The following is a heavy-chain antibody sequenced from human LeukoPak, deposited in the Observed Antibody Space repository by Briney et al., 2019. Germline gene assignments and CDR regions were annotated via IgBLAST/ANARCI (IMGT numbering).Heavy chain of an antibody. J-gene: IGHJ3*02. CDR1: GGSFSGYY. CDR3: ARRAYYYGSGSARPNAFDI. CDR2: INHSGST. D-gene: IGHD3-10*01. Sequence: SETLSLTCAVYGGSFSGYYWSWIRQPPGKGLEWIGEINHSGSTNYNPSLKSRVTISVDTSKNQFSLKLSSVTAADTAVYYCARRAYYYGSGSARPNAFDIWGQGTMVTASS. V-gene: IGHV4-34*01.